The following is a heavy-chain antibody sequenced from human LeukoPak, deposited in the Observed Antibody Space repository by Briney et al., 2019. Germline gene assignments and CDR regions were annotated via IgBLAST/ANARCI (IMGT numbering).Heavy chain of an antibody. CDR1: VYTFTTYG. CDR2: ISAYNGNT. V-gene: IGHV1-18*01. J-gene: IGHJ5*02. CDR3: ARDLIAARPGWFDP. Sequence: ASVKVSCKASVYTFTTYGINGVRQAPGQGVEWMGGISAYNGNTNYAQNLQGRVTLTTDTSASTAYMELRSLRSDDTAVYYCARDLIAARPGWFDPWGQGTLVIVSS. D-gene: IGHD6-6*01.